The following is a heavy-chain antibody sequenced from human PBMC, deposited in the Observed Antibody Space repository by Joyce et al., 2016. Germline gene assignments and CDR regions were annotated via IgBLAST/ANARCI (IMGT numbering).Heavy chain of an antibody. CDR1: GLTFTTFG. Sequence: EAQLVASGGALVQPGESVKLSCAASGLTFTTFGMGWARQAPGKGLEWVANINEDGSDQYYVDAVRGRFTISRDNAKNSLYLQRNSLRAEDTAVYYCARGRGMGVWGQGTTVIVSS. CDR2: INEDGSDQ. CDR3: ARGRGMGV. V-gene: IGHV3-7*03. J-gene: IGHJ6*02.